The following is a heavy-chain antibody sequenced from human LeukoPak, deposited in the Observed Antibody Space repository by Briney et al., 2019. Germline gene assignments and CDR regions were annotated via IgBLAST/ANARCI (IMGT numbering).Heavy chain of an antibody. J-gene: IGHJ4*02. CDR1: GFPFSSYA. CDR2: SCRAGGT. Sequence: GGSLRLSCAASGFPFSSYAMGWVRQAPGKGLEWVSTSCRAGGTYYVDSVKGRFTISRDNSRNTLYLHMNGLRAEDTAVYYCTKRDSQNFFEYWGQGTLVTVSS. D-gene: IGHD2-15*01. CDR3: TKRDSQNFFEY. V-gene: IGHV3-23*01.